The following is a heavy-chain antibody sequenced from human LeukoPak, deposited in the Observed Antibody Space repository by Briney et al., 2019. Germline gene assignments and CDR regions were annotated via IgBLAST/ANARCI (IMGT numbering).Heavy chain of an antibody. D-gene: IGHD2-2*02. CDR3: ARVRVVVPAAIGSYYYYGMDV. CDR1: GGSISSYY. Sequence: SSETLSLTCTVSGGSISSYYWSWIRQPPGKGLEWIGEINHSGSTNYNPSLKSRVTISVDTSKNQFSLKLSSVTAADTAVYYCARVRVVVPAAIGSYYYYGMDVWGQGTTVTVSS. CDR2: INHSGST. V-gene: IGHV4-34*01. J-gene: IGHJ6*02.